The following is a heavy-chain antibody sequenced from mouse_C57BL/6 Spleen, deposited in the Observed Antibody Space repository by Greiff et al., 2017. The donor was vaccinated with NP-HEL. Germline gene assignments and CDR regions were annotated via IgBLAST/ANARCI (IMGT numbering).Heavy chain of an antibody. CDR1: GYTFTSYW. D-gene: IGHD2-4*01. V-gene: IGHV1-55*01. CDR3: ARGGGTTIYDYDEGFAY. Sequence: QVQLQQPGAELVKPGASVKMSCKASGYTFTSYWITWVKQRPGQGLEWIGDIYPGSGSTNYNEKFKSKATLTVDTSSSTAYMQLSSLTSEDSAVYYCARGGGTTIYDYDEGFAYWGQGTLVTVSA. CDR2: IYPGSGST. J-gene: IGHJ3*01.